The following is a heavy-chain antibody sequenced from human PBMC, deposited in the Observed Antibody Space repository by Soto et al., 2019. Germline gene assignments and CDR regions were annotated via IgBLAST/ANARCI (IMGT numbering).Heavy chain of an antibody. V-gene: IGHV3-15*01. D-gene: IGHD2-21*01. CDR3: TTDLWRIAVVVGSTGYFNP. CDR1: GFTFSDAW. CDR2: IKSKSDGGTT. Sequence: IRLSCAASGFTFSDAWMSWVRQAPGKGLDWVGRIKSKSDGGTTEYAAPVRGRFTISRDDSKNTLYLQMNSLKTEDTAVYYCTTDLWRIAVVVGSTGYFNPWGQGTPVTVSS. J-gene: IGHJ5*02.